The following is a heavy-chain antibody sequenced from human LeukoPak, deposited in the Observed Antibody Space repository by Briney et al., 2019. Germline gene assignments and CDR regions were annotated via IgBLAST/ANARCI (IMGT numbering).Heavy chain of an antibody. V-gene: IGHV1-2*06. J-gene: IGHJ4*02. CDR2: INPNSGGT. CDR1: GYTFTGYY. Sequence: ASVKVSCKASGYTFTGYYMHWVRQAPGQGLEWMGRINPNSGGTNYAQKFQGRVTMTTDTSTSTAYMELRSLRSDDTAVYYCASLGSSAPEDYWGQGTLVTVSS. D-gene: IGHD6-19*01. CDR3: ASLGSSAPEDY.